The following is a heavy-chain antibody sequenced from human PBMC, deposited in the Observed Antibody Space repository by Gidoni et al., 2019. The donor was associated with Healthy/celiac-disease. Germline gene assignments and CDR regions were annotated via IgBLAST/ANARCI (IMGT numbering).Heavy chain of an antibody. Sequence: QLQLQESGPGLVKPSETLSLTCTVSGGPISSSSYYWGWIRQPPGKGLEWIGRIYYSGSTYYNPSLKSRVTISVDTSKNQFSLKLSSVTAADTAVYYCWILAARPGFDYWGQGTLVTVSS. V-gene: IGHV4-39*01. J-gene: IGHJ4*02. CDR1: GGPISSSSYY. D-gene: IGHD6-6*01. CDR2: IYYSGST. CDR3: WILAARPGFDY.